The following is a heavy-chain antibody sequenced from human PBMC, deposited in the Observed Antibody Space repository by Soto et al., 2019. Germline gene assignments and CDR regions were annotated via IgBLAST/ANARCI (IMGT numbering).Heavy chain of an antibody. Sequence: PGGSLRLSCAASGFTFSSYAMSWVRQAPGKGLEWVSAISGSGGSTYYADSVKGRFTISRDNSKNTLYLQMNSLRAEDTAVYYCAKAPVEGDYAYYFDYWGQGTLVTVSS. CDR1: GFTFSSYA. V-gene: IGHV3-23*01. J-gene: IGHJ4*02. D-gene: IGHD4-17*01. CDR3: AKAPVEGDYAYYFDY. CDR2: ISGSGGST.